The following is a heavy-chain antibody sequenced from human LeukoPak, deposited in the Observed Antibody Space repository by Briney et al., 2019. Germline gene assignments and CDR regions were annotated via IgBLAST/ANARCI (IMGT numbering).Heavy chain of an antibody. Sequence: PGGSLGLSCAASGFTFSNYNMNWVRQAPGKGLEWVSYISSSSGSIYYADSVKGRFTISRDNAKNSLYLQMNSLRAEDTAVYYCARENYFEYWGQGTLVTVSS. V-gene: IGHV3-48*04. CDR2: ISSSSGSI. CDR3: ARENYFEY. J-gene: IGHJ4*02. CDR1: GFTFSNYN.